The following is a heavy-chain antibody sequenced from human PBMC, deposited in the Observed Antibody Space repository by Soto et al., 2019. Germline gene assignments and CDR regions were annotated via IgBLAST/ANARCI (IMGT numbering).Heavy chain of an antibody. D-gene: IGHD3-10*01. Sequence: EVELLEYGGALVQPGGSLRLSCAASGFSFVNYAMSWVRQTPGLGLEWVSVIRDSGAMTLYAPSVRGRFTVSRDNSKNILYLQMDSLGAEDTAVYYCAKHRGSGNPMYYNMDAWGLGTTVTVSS. CDR2: IRDSGAMT. V-gene: IGHV3-23*01. J-gene: IGHJ6*02. CDR3: AKHRGSGNPMYYNMDA. CDR1: GFSFVNYA.